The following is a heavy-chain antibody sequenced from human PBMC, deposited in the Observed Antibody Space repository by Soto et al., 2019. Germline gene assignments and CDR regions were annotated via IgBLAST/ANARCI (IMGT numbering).Heavy chain of an antibody. CDR2: ISHNSDSF. V-gene: IGHV3-11*01. J-gene: IGHJ4*02. Sequence: QVQLVESGGGLVKPGESLRVSCTASGFSFGDYYMSWIRQAPGKGLEWISYISHNSDSFYYADSVKGRFTVSRDNSKNSLFLQMDNSRAEDTAVYYCAREDLCTTGTCLLLRRKTNYFDYWGPGTQITVSS. CDR1: GFSFGDYY. CDR3: AREDLCTTGTCLLLRRKTNYFDY. D-gene: IGHD2-8*01.